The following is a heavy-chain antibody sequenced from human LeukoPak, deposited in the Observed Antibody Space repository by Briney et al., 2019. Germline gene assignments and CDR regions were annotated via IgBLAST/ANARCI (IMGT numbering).Heavy chain of an antibody. CDR3: GRRSLGGDY. CDR1: DFSFSTCG. CDR2: IWNDGSKK. Sequence: GGSLSLSCAAADFSFSTCGMHWARRAPGKGLEWVAVIWNDGSKKFYAASEKDRFTTSRDNSQNTLHLQMNRLSAEDTTVYYCGRRSLGGDYWGQGTLVTVSS. D-gene: IGHD3-16*01. J-gene: IGHJ4*02. V-gene: IGHV3-33*01.